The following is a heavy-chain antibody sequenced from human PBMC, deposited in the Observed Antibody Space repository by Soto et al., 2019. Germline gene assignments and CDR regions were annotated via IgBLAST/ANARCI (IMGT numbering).Heavy chain of an antibody. CDR2: ISAHNGNT. CDR1: GYAFTTYG. V-gene: IGHV1-18*01. CDR3: ARGRYGDY. D-gene: IGHD1-1*01. J-gene: IGHJ4*02. Sequence: QVHLVQSGAEVKKPGASVKVSCKGSGYAFTTYGITWVRQAPGQGLEWMGWISAHNGNTNYAQKLQGRVTVTRDTSTSTAYMELMRLISDDTAVYYCARGRYGDYWGQGALVTVSS.